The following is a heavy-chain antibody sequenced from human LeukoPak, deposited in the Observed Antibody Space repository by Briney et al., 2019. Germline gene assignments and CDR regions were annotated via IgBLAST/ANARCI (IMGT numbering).Heavy chain of an antibody. D-gene: IGHD2-15*01. V-gene: IGHV3-23*01. Sequence: GGSLRLSCAASGFTFSTYAMSWVRQAPGKGMEWVSTISGSGGSTYYADSVKGRFTISRDNSKNTVYLQLNSLRAEATAVYYCAKRPYCSGAVCYHIDYWGQGTLVTVSS. J-gene: IGHJ4*02. CDR1: GFTFSTYA. CDR3: AKRPYCSGAVCYHIDY. CDR2: ISGSGGST.